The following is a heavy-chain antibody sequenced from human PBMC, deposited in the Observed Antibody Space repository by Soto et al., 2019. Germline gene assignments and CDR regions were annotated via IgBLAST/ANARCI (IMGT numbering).Heavy chain of an antibody. Sequence: SETLSLTCNVSGGSISNYYWTWIRQPPGKRLEWIGYIYYSGSTYYNPSLKSRVTISVDTSQNQFSLKLSSVTAADTAVYYCAREVRSAMVSSHYYYAMDVWAQGTTVTVSS. V-gene: IGHV4-59*12. CDR3: AREVRSAMVSSHYYYAMDV. CDR1: GGSISNYY. J-gene: IGHJ6*02. D-gene: IGHD5-18*01. CDR2: IYYSGST.